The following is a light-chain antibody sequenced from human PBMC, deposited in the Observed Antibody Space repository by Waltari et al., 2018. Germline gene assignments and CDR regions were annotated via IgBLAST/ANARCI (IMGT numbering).Light chain of an antibody. V-gene: IGKV3-20*01. Sequence: EIVLTQSLGTASLSPGESVTLSCRASQTVGSSSLAWYQQKPGQAPRLVIYRASRRATGIPDRFSDSGSGTDFSLTISRLEPEDFAVYYCQQHGTLPATFGQGTKVEIK. J-gene: IGKJ1*01. CDR2: RAS. CDR3: QQHGTLPAT. CDR1: QTVGSSS.